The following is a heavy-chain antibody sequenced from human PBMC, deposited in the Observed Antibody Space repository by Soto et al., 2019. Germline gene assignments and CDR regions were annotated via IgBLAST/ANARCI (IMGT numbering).Heavy chain of an antibody. D-gene: IGHD1-7*01. V-gene: IGHV2-5*06. CDR3: AHRLTLNSNWNYGRFDY. CDR1: GFSLRNSGVG. CDR2: IYWDDDK. Sequence: PRPVNRTLALTLTCAFSGFSLRNSGVGVGWIRQPPGKALEWLALIYWDDDKRYCPSLKSRLTITKDTSKNQVVLTMNNIDPADTATYFCAHRLTLNSNWNYGRFDYWGPGTLVTVSS. J-gene: IGHJ4*02.